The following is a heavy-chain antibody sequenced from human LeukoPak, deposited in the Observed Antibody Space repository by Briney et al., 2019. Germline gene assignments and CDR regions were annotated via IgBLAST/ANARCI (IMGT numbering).Heavy chain of an antibody. D-gene: IGHD2-15*01. V-gene: IGHV4-34*01. CDR3: VRGFSGVVVRD. CDR1: GGSLSGYY. Sequence: SETLSLTCAVDGGSLSGYYWSWIRQPPGKGLEWIGEIKDGGLTNYNPSLKSRVTISGDMSKSQFSLKLTSVTAADTAVYYCVRGFSGVVVRDWGQGTLVIVSS. J-gene: IGHJ4*02. CDR2: IKDGGLT.